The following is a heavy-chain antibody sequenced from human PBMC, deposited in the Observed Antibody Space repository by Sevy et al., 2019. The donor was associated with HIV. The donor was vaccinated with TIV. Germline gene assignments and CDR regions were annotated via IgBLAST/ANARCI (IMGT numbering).Heavy chain of an antibody. CDR2: IKPDGSQK. V-gene: IGHV3-7*03. CDR1: GFTFSNYW. D-gene: IGHD3-10*01. CDR3: ARDRRVEYGGSDY. Sequence: GESLKISCAASGFTFSNYWMTWVRQAPGEGLEWVANIKPDGSQKYYVDSLKGRFTISRDNAKNSLYLQMGSLTDEDTAVYYCARDRRVEYGGSDYWGQGALVTVSS. J-gene: IGHJ4*02.